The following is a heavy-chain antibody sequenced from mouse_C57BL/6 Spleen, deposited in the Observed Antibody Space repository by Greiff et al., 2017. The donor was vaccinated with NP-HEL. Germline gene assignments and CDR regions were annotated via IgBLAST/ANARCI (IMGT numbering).Heavy chain of an antibody. V-gene: IGHV1-7*01. Sequence: VQLQQSGAELAKPGASVKLSCKASGYTFTSYWMHWVKQRPGQGLEWIGYINPSSGYTKYNQKFKDKATLTADKSSSTAYMQLSSLKYEDSAVYYCERRVLYGSSYDYAMDYWGQGTSVTVSS. D-gene: IGHD1-1*01. CDR3: ERRVLYGSSYDYAMDY. CDR2: INPSSGYT. CDR1: GYTFTSYW. J-gene: IGHJ4*01.